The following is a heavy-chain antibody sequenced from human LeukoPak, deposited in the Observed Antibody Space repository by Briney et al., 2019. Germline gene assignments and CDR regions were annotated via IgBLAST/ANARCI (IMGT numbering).Heavy chain of an antibody. CDR1: GFTFDDYA. CDR3: EKPPGGMGGCYFNY. V-gene: IGHV3-9*01. CDR2: ISWNSGSI. D-gene: IGHD3-16*01. Sequence: PGGSLRLSCAASGFTFDDYAMHWVRQAPGKGLEWVSGISWNSGSIGYADSVKGRFTISRDNAKNSLYLQMNSLRAEDTALYYCEKPPGGMGGCYFNYWGRETLVTVS. J-gene: IGHJ4*02.